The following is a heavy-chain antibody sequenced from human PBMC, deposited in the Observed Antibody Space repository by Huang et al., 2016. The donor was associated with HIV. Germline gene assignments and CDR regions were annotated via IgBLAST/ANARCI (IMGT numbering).Heavy chain of an antibody. CDR3: ARQGVGDFVVEPTGLGAFDI. Sequence: EVQLVQSGAVVKKPGESLKISCKGSGSTFNGYWIGWVRQRPGKGLEWRGIMYPGASDTTYSPAFQGQVTISADKSISTAYLQWSGLKASDTAMYYCARQGVGDFVVEPTGLGAFDIWGQGTMVTVSS. V-gene: IGHV5-51*01. J-gene: IGHJ3*02. D-gene: IGHD2-2*01. CDR2: MYPGASDT. CDR1: GSTFNGYW.